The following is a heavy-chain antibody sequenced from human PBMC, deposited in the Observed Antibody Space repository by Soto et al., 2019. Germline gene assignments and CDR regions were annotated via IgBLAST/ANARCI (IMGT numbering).Heavy chain of an antibody. Sequence: GESLTLSCTGSGYNFAGYWIAWVRQMPGKGLELMGIIYPSDSDTRYRPSFQGQVTISADKSISSAYLQWSSLRASDTAMYYCARGGVSTRTFDYWGQGTPVTVSS. CDR2: IYPSDSDT. CDR3: ARGGVSTRTFDY. CDR1: GYNFAGYW. V-gene: IGHV5-51*01. J-gene: IGHJ4*02. D-gene: IGHD3-3*01.